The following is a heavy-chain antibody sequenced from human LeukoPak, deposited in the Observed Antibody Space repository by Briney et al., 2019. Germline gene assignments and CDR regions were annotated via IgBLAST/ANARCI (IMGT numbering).Heavy chain of an antibody. Sequence: GASVKVSCKASGYTFTDYFLHWLRQAPGQGLEWMGWINPKTGATNYAQRFQGRVTMTRDTSITTGNMELNRLTSDDTAVYYCARAYEYGWFDPWGQGALVTVSS. CDR3: ARAYEYGWFDP. V-gene: IGHV1-2*02. J-gene: IGHJ5*02. CDR1: GYTFTDYF. D-gene: IGHD3-16*01. CDR2: INPKTGAT.